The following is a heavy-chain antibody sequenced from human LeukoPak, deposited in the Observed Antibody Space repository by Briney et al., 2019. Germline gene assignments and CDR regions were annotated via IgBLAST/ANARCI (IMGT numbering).Heavy chain of an antibody. D-gene: IGHD6-6*01. V-gene: IGHV6-1*01. Sequence: SQTLSLTCAISGDSVSSNSAAWNWIRQSPSRGLEWLGRTYYRSKWYNDYAVSVKSRITINPDTSKNQFSLQLNSVTPEDTAVYYCARSTPPTSIAASGHFDYWGQGTLVTVSS. J-gene: IGHJ4*02. CDR3: ARSTPPTSIAASGHFDY. CDR2: TYYRSKWYN. CDR1: GDSVSSNSAA.